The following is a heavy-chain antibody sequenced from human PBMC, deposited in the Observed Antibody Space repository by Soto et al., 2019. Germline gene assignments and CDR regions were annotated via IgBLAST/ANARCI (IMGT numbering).Heavy chain of an antibody. J-gene: IGHJ4*02. CDR3: ARDKDYYDSSGLDH. CDR2: ISYDGSNK. Sequence: QVQLVESGGGVVQPGRSLRLSCAASGFTFSSYAMHWVRQAPGKGLEWVAVISYDGSNKYYADSVKGRFTISRDNSKNTLYLQMNSRRAEDTAVYYCARDKDYYDSSGLDHWGQGTLVTVSS. D-gene: IGHD3-22*01. CDR1: GFTFSSYA. V-gene: IGHV3-30-3*01.